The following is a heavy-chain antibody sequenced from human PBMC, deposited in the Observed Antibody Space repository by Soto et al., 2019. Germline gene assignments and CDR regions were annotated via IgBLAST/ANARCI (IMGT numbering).Heavy chain of an antibody. CDR3: ARTANCSSTSCYGKAFDI. V-gene: IGHV1-2*04. CDR1: GYTFTGYY. Sequence: ASVKVSCKASGYTFTGYYMHWVRQAPGQGLEWMGWINPNSGGTNYAQKFQGWVTMTRDTSISTAYMELSRLRSDDTAEYYCARTANCSSTSCYGKAFDIWGQGTMVTVSS. J-gene: IGHJ3*02. D-gene: IGHD2-2*01. CDR2: INPNSGGT.